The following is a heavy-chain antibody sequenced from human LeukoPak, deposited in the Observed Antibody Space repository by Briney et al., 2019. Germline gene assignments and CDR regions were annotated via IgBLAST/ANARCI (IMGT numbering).Heavy chain of an antibody. CDR2: IYYSGST. Sequence: SQTLSLTCTVSGGSISSGGYYWSWIRQHPGTGLEWIGYIYYSGSTYYNPSLKSRVTISVDTSKNQFSLKLSSVTAADTAVYYCARGIRYYDYVWGSYRQYYFDYWGQGTLVTVSS. CDR1: GGSISSGGYY. V-gene: IGHV4-31*03. D-gene: IGHD3-16*02. J-gene: IGHJ4*02. CDR3: ARGIRYYDYVWGSYRQYYFDY.